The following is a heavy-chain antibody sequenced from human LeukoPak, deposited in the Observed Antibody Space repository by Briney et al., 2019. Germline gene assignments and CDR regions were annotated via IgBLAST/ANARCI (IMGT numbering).Heavy chain of an antibody. CDR1: GGSISSGVYY. D-gene: IGHD1-26*01. CDR3: ARTVGARTFYFDH. J-gene: IGHJ4*01. V-gene: IGHV4-31*03. CDR2: IFYTGRV. Sequence: PSETLSLTCTVSGGSISSGVYYWSWIRQHPGKGLEWMGYIFYTGRVSYNPSLKSRITISVDSTRNHFSLEVNSVTAADTAVYYCARTVGARTFYFDHWGHGTLVTVSS.